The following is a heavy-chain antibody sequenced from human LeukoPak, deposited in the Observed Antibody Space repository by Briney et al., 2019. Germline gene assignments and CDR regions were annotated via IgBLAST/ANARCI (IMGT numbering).Heavy chain of an antibody. CDR3: AREKRGYSYVWGSSWFDP. Sequence: SVKVSCKASGGTFSSYAISWVRQAPGQGLEWMGRIIPILGIANYAQKFQGRVTITADKSTSTAYMELSSLRSEDTAVYYCAREKRGYSYVWGSSWFDPWGQGTLVTVSS. CDR2: IIPILGIA. CDR1: GGTFSSYA. J-gene: IGHJ5*02. V-gene: IGHV1-69*04. D-gene: IGHD5-18*01.